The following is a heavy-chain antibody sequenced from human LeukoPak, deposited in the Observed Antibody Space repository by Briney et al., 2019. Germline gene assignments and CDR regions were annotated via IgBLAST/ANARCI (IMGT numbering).Heavy chain of an antibody. D-gene: IGHD6-19*01. CDR2: ISGSGGGT. Sequence: PGGSLRLSCGASGFTFNSYAVSWVRQAPGKGLEWVSAISGSGGGTYYADSVKGRFTISRDNSKNTVYLQMNSLSTEDTAVYYCAKTTTGHSSGRYPGWPVDCWGQGTLVTVSS. J-gene: IGHJ4*02. CDR1: GFTFNSYA. CDR3: AKTTTGHSSGRYPGWPVDC. V-gene: IGHV3-23*01.